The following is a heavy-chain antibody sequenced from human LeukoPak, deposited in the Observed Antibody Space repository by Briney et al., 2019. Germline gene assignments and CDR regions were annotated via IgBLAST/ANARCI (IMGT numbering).Heavy chain of an antibody. CDR1: GFTFSSYG. Sequence: PGRSLRLSCAASGFTFSSYGMHWVRQAPGKGLEWVAVIWYDGSNKYYADSVKGRFTISRDNSKNTLYLQMNSLRAEDTAVYYCAKGVYSGYDHGFDYWGQGTLVTVSS. V-gene: IGHV3-33*06. D-gene: IGHD5-12*01. CDR3: AKGVYSGYDHGFDY. CDR2: IWYDGSNK. J-gene: IGHJ4*02.